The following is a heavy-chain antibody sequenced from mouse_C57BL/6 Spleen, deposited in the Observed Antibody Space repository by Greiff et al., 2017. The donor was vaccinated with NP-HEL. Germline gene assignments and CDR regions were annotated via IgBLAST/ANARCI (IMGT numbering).Heavy chain of an antibody. CDR2: IDPSDSYT. D-gene: IGHD2-3*01. V-gene: IGHV1-69*01. J-gene: IGHJ2*01. CDR3: ARSLDGFYVDFDY. CDR1: GYTFTSYW. Sequence: VQLQQPGAELVMPGASVKLSCKASGYTFTSYWMHWVKQRPGQGLEWIGEIDPSDSYTNYNQKFKGKSTLTVDKSSSTVYMQLSSLTSADSAVYYCARSLDGFYVDFDYWGQGTTLTVSS.